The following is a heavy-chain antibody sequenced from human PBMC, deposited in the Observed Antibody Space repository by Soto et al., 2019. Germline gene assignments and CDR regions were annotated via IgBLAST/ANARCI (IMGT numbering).Heavy chain of an antibody. CDR2: IYYSGST. J-gene: IGHJ4*02. CDR1: CGSVSSGSYY. D-gene: IGHD3-3*01. Sequence: SETLSLTCTVSCGSVSSGSYYWSWIRQPPGKGLEWIGYIYYSGSTNYNPSLKSRVTISVDTSKNQFSLKLSSVTAADTAVYYCAREARRFLEWYYFDYWGQGTLVTVSS. CDR3: AREARRFLEWYYFDY. V-gene: IGHV4-61*01.